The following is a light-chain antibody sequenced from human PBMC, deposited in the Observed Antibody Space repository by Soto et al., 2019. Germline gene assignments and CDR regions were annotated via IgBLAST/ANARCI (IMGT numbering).Light chain of an antibody. CDR1: LNLLYPSNSKNY. V-gene: IGKV4-1*01. CDR2: WAS. Sequence: DIVMTQSPDSLAVSLGERATINCESSLNLLYPSNSKNYLAWYQQKPGQPPKLLIYWASTRESGVPDRFSGSGSGTYFTLTISSLQSEDVAVYYCQQYYHTPWTFGQGTKVEIK. J-gene: IGKJ1*01. CDR3: QQYYHTPWT.